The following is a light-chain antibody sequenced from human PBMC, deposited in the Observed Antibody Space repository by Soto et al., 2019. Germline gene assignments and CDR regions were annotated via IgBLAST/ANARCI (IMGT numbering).Light chain of an antibody. J-gene: IGLJ2*01. CDR3: QTWGAGIQV. CDR1: SGHSNYA. V-gene: IGLV4-69*01. Sequence: QPVLTQSPSASASLGASVKLTCTLSSGHSNYAIAWHQQQPEKGPRYLMKLNSDGNHSKGDGIPDRFSGSSSGAERYLTIASLQSEDEADYYCQTWGAGIQVFCGGTKLTV. CDR2: LNSDGNH.